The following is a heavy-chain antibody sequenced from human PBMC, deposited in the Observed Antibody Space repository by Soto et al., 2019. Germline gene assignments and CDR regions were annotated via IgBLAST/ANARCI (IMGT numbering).Heavy chain of an antibody. CDR1: GFTVSSNY. CDR2: IYSGGST. J-gene: IGHJ6*03. D-gene: IGHD2-2*01. Sequence: GGSLRLSCAASGFTVSSNYMSWVRQAPGKGLEWVSVIYSGGSTYYADSVKGRSTISRDNSKNTLYLQMNSLRAEDTAVYYCARDRGLHQLLYYYYMDVWGKGTTVTVSS. CDR3: ARDRGLHQLLYYYYMDV. V-gene: IGHV3-66*01.